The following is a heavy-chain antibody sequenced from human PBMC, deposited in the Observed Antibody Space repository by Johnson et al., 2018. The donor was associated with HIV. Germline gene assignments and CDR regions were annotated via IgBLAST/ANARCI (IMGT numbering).Heavy chain of an antibody. V-gene: IGHV3-7*01. D-gene: IGHD6-13*01. CDR2: IKQDGREK. CDR3: AKDLYSSSWTNDAFDI. J-gene: IGHJ3*02. Sequence: VQLVESGGGLVQPGGSLRLSCAASGFTFSSYWMSWVRQAPGKGLEWVANIKQDGREKYYVDSVKGRFTISRDNSKNTLYLQMNSLRAEDTAVYYCAKDLYSSSWTNDAFDIWGQGTMVTVSS. CDR1: GFTFSSYW.